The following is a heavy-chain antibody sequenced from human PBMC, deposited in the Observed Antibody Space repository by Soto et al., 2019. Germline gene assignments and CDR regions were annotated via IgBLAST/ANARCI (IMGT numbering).Heavy chain of an antibody. D-gene: IGHD3-10*01. J-gene: IGHJ4*02. CDR2: IYYSGST. Sequence: QVQLQESGPGLVKPSQTLSLTCTVSGGSISSGGYYWSWIRQHPGKGLEWIGYIYYSGSTYYNPSLKRRVTISVDTSKNQFSLKLSSVTAADTAVYYCAREGGGSGKNGPSDYWGQGTLVTVSS. CDR3: AREGGGSGKNGPSDY. CDR1: GGSISSGGYY. V-gene: IGHV4-31*03.